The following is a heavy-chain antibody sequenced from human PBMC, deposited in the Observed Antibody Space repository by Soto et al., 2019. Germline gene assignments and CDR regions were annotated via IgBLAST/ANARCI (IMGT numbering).Heavy chain of an antibody. D-gene: IGHD2-21*02. Sequence: SETLSLTCAVYGGSFSGYYWSWIRQPPGKGLEWIGEINHSGGTNYNPSLKSRVTISVDTSKNQFSLKLSSVTAADTAVYYCATHLLDYYCFDFCGQGTLVTVSS. J-gene: IGHJ4*02. CDR2: INHSGGT. CDR1: GGSFSGYY. CDR3: ATHLLDYYCFDF. V-gene: IGHV4-34*01.